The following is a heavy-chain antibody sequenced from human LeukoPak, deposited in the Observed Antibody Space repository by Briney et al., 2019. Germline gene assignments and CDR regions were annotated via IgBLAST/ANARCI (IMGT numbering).Heavy chain of an antibody. CDR3: AREHIAVAGPNWFDP. V-gene: IGHV3-21*01. CDR1: GFTFSSYS. J-gene: IGHJ5*02. Sequence: GGSLRLSCAASGFTFSSYSMNWVRQAPGKGLEWVSSISSSSSYIYYADSVKGRFTISRDNAKNSLYLQVDSLRAEDTAVYYCAREHIAVAGPNWFDPWGQGTLVTVSS. D-gene: IGHD6-19*01. CDR2: ISSSSSYI.